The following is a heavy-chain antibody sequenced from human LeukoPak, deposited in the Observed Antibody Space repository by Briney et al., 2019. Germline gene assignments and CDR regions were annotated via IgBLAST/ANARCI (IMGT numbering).Heavy chain of an antibody. CDR1: GGTFSSYA. D-gene: IGHD3-10*01. CDR2: INPNSGGT. J-gene: IGHJ4*02. V-gene: IGHV1-2*06. CDR3: ARGPPTMVRGVGGLY. Sequence: GASVKVSCKASGGTFSSYAISWVRQAPGQGLEWMGRINPNSGGTNYAQKFQGRVTMTRDTSISTAYMELSRLRSDDTAVYYCARGPPTMVRGVGGLYWGQGTLVTVSS.